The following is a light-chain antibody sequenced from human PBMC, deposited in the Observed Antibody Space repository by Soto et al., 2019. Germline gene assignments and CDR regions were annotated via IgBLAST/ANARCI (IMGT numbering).Light chain of an antibody. V-gene: IGKV3-20*01. CDR3: QQYSSSPGWT. CDR1: RRVRTTS. J-gene: IGKJ1*01. Sequence: EIVLAHVPATLTYSPVERATLSCRATRRVRTTSWACYQPKPVQSPSLLIYNASNRTTGIPARFSGSGSGTDFTLTINSLEPADFAVYFCQQYSSSPGWTFGQGTKVDIK. CDR2: NAS.